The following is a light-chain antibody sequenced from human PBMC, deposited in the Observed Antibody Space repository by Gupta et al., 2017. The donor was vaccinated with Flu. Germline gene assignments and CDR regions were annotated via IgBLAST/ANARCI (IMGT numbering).Light chain of an antibody. Sequence: EIVLTQSPATLSLSPGERATLSCRASQSVSSYLAWYQQKPGQAPRLLIYDASNRATGIAARFSGSGSGTDFTLTISSLEAEDCAVYYWQQRSNWLTFGGGTKVEIK. CDR2: DAS. CDR3: QQRSNWLT. V-gene: IGKV3-11*01. CDR1: QSVSSY. J-gene: IGKJ4*01.